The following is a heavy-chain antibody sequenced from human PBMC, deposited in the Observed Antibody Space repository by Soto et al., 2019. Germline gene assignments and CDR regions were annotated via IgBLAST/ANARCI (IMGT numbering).Heavy chain of an antibody. CDR1: GYSFTSYW. CDR3: ARTAAAGPVGNYYGMDV. Sequence: GESLKISCKGSGYSFTSYWIGWVRQMPGKGLEWMGIIYPGDSDTRYSPSFQGQVTISADKSISTAYLQWSSLKASDTVMYYCARTAAAGPVGNYYGMDVWGQGTTVTVSS. J-gene: IGHJ6*02. CDR2: IYPGDSDT. V-gene: IGHV5-51*01. D-gene: IGHD6-13*01.